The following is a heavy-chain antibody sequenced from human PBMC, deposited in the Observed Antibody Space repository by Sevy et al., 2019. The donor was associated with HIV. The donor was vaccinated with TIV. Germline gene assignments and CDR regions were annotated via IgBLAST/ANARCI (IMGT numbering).Heavy chain of an antibody. J-gene: IGHJ4*02. CDR1: GFTFSIYS. D-gene: IGHD1-26*01. V-gene: IGHV3-21*01. Sequence: GGSLRLSCAASGFTFSIYSMNWVHQAPGKVLEWVSSITSSSSYKYYADSVKGRFTISRDNAKNSLYLQMNSLIAEDTAVYYCARDRLWELLPFDYWGQGTLVTVSS. CDR2: ITSSSSYK. CDR3: ARDRLWELLPFDY.